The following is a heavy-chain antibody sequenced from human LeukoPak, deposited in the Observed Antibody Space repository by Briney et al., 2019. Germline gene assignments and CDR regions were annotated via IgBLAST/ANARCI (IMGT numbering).Heavy chain of an antibody. CDR2: IRYDGSNK. CDR1: GFTVSSNY. CDR3: AKDAWGLEGY. Sequence: GGSLRLSCAASGFTVSSNYMSWVRQAPGKGLEWVAFIRYDGSNKYYADSVKGRFTISRDNSKNTLYLQMNSLRAEDTAVYYCAKDAWGLEGYWGQGTLVTVSS. V-gene: IGHV3-30*02. D-gene: IGHD7-27*01. J-gene: IGHJ4*02.